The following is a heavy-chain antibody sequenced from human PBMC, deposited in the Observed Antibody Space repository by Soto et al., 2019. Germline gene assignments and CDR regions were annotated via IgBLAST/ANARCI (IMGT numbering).Heavy chain of an antibody. CDR3: ARGGYYYYGMDV. J-gene: IGHJ6*02. CDR1: RDTFTSYS. D-gene: IGHD1-26*01. CDR2: INAGNGNT. Sequence: GASVKVTCKESRDTFTSYSRHCVRQATGQRLEWMGWINAGNGNTKYSQKFQGRVTITRDTSASTAYMELSSLRSEDTAVYYCARGGYYYYGMDVWGQGTTVTVSS. V-gene: IGHV1-3*01.